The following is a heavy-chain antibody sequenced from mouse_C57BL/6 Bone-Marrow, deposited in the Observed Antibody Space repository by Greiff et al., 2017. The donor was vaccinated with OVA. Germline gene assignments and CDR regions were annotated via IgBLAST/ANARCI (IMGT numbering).Heavy chain of an antibody. CDR1: GFTFNTYA. V-gene: IGHV10-3*01. J-gene: IGHJ1*03. CDR2: IRSKSSNYAT. D-gene: IGHD1-1*01. CDR3: VREGYDYGSSYDRYFDV. Sequence: EVKLVESGGGLVQPKGSLKLSCAASGFTFNTYAMHWVRQAPGKGLEWVARIRSKSSNYATYYADSVKDRFTISRDDSQSMLYLQMNNLKTEDTAMNDCVREGYDYGSSYDRYFDVWGTGTTVTVSS.